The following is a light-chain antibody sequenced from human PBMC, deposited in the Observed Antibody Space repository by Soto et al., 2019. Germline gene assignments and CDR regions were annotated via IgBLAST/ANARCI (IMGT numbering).Light chain of an antibody. CDR3: MQALQTPFT. CDR1: QSLLHSNGYNY. Sequence: DIVITQSPHSLPVTPGEPASISCRSSQSLLHSNGYNYLDWYLQKPGQSPQLLIYLGSNRASGVPDRFSGSGSGTDFTLKISRVEAEDVGVYYCMQALQTPFTFGPGTKVDIK. V-gene: IGKV2-28*01. CDR2: LGS. J-gene: IGKJ3*01.